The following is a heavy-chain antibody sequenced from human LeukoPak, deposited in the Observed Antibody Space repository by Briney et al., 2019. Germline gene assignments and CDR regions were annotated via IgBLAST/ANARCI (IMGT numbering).Heavy chain of an antibody. CDR3: ARERIYSLTIXGVXTN. J-gene: IGHJ4*02. Sequence: GGSLRLSCAASGLPVSSNYMSWVRQAPGKGLEWVSAIYSGGSTYYADSVKGRFTISRDNSKNTLYLQMNSLRAEDTAVYYCARERIYSLTIXGVXTNWGQGTLVTVSS. V-gene: IGHV3-66*01. D-gene: IGHD3-3*01. CDR1: GLPVSSNY. CDR2: IYSGGST.